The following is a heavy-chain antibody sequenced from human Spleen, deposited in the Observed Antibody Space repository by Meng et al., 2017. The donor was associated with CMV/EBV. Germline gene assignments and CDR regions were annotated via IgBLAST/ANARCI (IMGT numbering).Heavy chain of an antibody. V-gene: IGHV3-9*01. CDR3: AKATYYYESGGYYYDYYGMDV. Sequence: GGSLRLSCAAAGFTFDDYAMHWVRQAPGKGLEWVSYISWNGRRIDYAASVKGRFTISRDNAKNSLYLQMNSLRAEDTALYYCAKATYYYESGGYYYDYYGMDVWGQGTTVTVSS. CDR1: GFTFDDYA. CDR2: ISWNGRRI. J-gene: IGHJ6*02. D-gene: IGHD3-22*01.